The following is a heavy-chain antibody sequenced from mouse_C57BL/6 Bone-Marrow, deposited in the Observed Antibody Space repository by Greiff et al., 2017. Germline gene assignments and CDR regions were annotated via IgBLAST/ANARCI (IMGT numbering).Heavy chain of an antibody. D-gene: IGHD2-13*01. CDR2: ISYDGSN. V-gene: IGHV3-6*01. Sequence: ESGPGLVKPSQSLSLTCSVTGYSITSGYYWNWIRQFPGNKLEWMGYISYDGSNNYNPSLKNRISITRDTSKNQFFLKLNSVTTEDTATYYCARAVTTVPSAMDYWGQGTSVTVSS. CDR1: GYSITSGYY. J-gene: IGHJ4*01. CDR3: ARAVTTVPSAMDY.